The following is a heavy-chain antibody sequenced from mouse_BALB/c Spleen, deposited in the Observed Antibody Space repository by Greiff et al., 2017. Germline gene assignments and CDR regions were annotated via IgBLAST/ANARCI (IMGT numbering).Heavy chain of an antibody. CDR1: GFTFSSYA. J-gene: IGHJ2*01. Sequence: EVKLVESGGGLVKPGGSLKLSCAASGFTFSSYAMSWVRQTPEKRLEWVASISSGGSTYYPDSVKGRFTISRDNARNILYLQMSSLRSEDTAMYYCARGDVGDYWGQGTTLTVSS. CDR2: ISSGGST. CDR3: ARGDVGDY. V-gene: IGHV5-6-5*01.